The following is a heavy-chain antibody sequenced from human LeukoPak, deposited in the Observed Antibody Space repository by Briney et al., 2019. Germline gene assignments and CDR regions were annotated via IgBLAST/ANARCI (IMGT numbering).Heavy chain of an antibody. CDR3: AKVFEKHIAVGAYY. V-gene: IGHV3-23*01. J-gene: IGHJ4*02. Sequence: GGSLRLSCAASGFTFSTYGMSWVRQAPGKGLEWVSAISGSGGSTYYADSVKGRFTISRDNSKNTLYLQMNSLRAKDTAVYYCAKVFEKHIAVGAYYWGQGTLVTVSS. D-gene: IGHD6-19*01. CDR1: GFTFSTYG. CDR2: ISGSGGST.